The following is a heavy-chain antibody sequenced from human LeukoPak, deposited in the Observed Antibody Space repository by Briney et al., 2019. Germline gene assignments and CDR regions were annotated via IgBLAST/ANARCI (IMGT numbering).Heavy chain of an antibody. CDR3: ARSITMVRGVPFQH. J-gene: IGHJ1*01. CDR1: GGSISSYY. V-gene: IGHV4-59*08. Sequence: SETLSLTCTVSGGSISSYYWSWIRQPPGKGLEWIGYIYYSGSTNYNPSLKSRVTISVDTSKNQFSLKLSSVTAADTAVYYCARSITMVRGVPFQHWGQGTLVTVSS. D-gene: IGHD3-10*01. CDR2: IYYSGST.